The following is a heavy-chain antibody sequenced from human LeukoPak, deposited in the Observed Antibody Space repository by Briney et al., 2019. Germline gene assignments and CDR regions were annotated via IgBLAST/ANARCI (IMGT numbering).Heavy chain of an antibody. CDR1: RFTFSSYG. J-gene: IGHJ4*02. V-gene: IGHV3-23*01. CDR2: ISSSGGST. CDR3: AKDDRWLQFCC. Sequence: PGGSLRLSCAASRFTFSSYGMSWVRQAPGKGLEWVSGISSSGGSTYYADSVKGRFTISRDNSRNTLYLQMNSLRAEDTAVYYCAKDDRWLQFCCWGQGTLVTVSA. D-gene: IGHD5-24*01.